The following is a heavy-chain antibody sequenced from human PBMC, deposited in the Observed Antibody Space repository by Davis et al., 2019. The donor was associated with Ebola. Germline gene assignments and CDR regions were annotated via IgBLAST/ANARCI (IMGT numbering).Heavy chain of an antibody. Sequence: ASVKVSCKASGYTLTGYYMHWVRQAPGQGLEWMGWINPNSGGTNYAQKFQGRVTMTRDTSISTAYMELSRLRSDDTAVYYCARTEPTGYCSSTSCYVYYYGMDVWGQGTTVTVSS. CDR2: INPNSGGT. D-gene: IGHD2-2*01. V-gene: IGHV1-2*02. CDR3: ARTEPTGYCSSTSCYVYYYGMDV. J-gene: IGHJ6*02. CDR1: GYTLTGYY.